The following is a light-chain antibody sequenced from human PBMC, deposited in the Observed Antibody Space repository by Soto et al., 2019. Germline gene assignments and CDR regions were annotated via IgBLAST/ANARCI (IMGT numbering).Light chain of an antibody. V-gene: IGLV1-44*01. Sequence: QSVLTQPPSASAAPGQTVSISCSGSNSNIASNTVNWYQHLPGTAPKLLIYYNNQRPSGVPDRFSGSKSGTSASLAISGLQSEDESDYYCAAWDDTIKRYVSGTRTKVTVL. CDR1: NSNIASNT. J-gene: IGLJ1*01. CDR3: AAWDDTIKRYV. CDR2: YNN.